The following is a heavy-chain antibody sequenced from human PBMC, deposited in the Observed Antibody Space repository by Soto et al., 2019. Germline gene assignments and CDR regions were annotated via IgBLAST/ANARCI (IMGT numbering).Heavy chain of an antibody. D-gene: IGHD3-22*01. CDR2: ISGSGGST. V-gene: IGHV3-23*01. CDR3: AKDGVESSGYREDDY. J-gene: IGHJ4*02. Sequence: EVQLLEAGGGLVQPGGSLRLSCAASGFTFSSYAMSWVRQAPGQGLQWVSAISGSGGSTYYADSVKGRFTISRDNSKNTLYLQMNSLRAEDTAVYYCAKDGVESSGYREDDYWGQGTLVTVSS. CDR1: GFTFSSYA.